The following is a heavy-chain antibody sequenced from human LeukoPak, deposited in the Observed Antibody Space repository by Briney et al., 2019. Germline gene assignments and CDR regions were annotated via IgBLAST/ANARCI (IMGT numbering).Heavy chain of an antibody. CDR2: ISGSGGST. J-gene: IGHJ6*04. V-gene: IGHV3-23*01. CDR1: GFTFSSYA. CDR3: AKDWYWEPGAGQSYYYYGMDV. D-gene: IGHD1-14*01. Sequence: GGSLRLSCAASGFTFSSYAMSWVRQAPGKGLEWVSAISGSGGSTYYADSVKGRFTISRDNSKNTLYLQMNSLRAGDTAVYYCAKDWYWEPGAGQSYYYYGMDVWGKGTTVTVSS.